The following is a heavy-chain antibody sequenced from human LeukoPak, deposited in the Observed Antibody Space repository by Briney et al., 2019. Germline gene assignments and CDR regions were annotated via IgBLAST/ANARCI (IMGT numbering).Heavy chain of an antibody. CDR3: ARGAMSTFARFDS. Sequence: AGSLRLSCAASGFTFSSYAMSWVRQAPGQGLEWVSAISGSGGSTYYADSVKGRFTISRDRSQNTLYLQMKSLRAEDTAVYYCARGAMSTFARFDSWGQGTLVSASS. CDR2: ISGSGGST. J-gene: IGHJ4*02. CDR1: GFTFSSYA. V-gene: IGHV3-23*01. D-gene: IGHD2/OR15-2a*01.